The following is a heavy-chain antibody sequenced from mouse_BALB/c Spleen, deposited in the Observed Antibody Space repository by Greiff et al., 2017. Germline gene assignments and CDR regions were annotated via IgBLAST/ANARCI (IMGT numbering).Heavy chain of an antibody. CDR1: SYTFTDYA. J-gene: IGHJ4*01. V-gene: IGHV1-67*01. CDR2: ISTYYGNT. Sequence: VQLQQPGPELVRPGVSVKISCKGSSYTFTDYAMHWVKQSHAKSLEWIGVISTYYGNTNYNQKFKGKATMTVDKSSSTAYMELARLTSEDSAVYYCARSPTMYYAMDYWGQGTSVTVSS. D-gene: IGHD2-10*01. CDR3: ARSPTMYYAMDY.